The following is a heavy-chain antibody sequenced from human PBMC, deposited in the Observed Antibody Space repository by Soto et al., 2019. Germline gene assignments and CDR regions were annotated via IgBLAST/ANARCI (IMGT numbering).Heavy chain of an antibody. D-gene: IGHD3-22*01. V-gene: IGHV3-33*01. CDR3: ARGYYYDSSGYTHFDY. CDR1: GFTFSSYG. J-gene: IGHJ4*02. Sequence: GGSLRLSCAASGFTFSSYGMHWVRQAPGKGLEWVAVIWYDGSNKYYADSVKGRFTISRDNSKNTLYLQMNSLRAEGTAVYYCARGYYYDSSGYTHFDYWGQGTLVTVSS. CDR2: IWYDGSNK.